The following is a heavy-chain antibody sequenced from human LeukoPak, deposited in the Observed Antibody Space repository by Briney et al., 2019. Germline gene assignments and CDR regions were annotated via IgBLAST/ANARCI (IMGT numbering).Heavy chain of an antibody. Sequence: SETLSLTCSVSGGSISNYYWSWIRQPPGKGLERIGYISYTGIISYNPSLKSRVTISVDTSKNQSSLKLNSVTAADTAVYYCTRGVLRYFDWWGQGTLVTVSS. V-gene: IGHV4-59*12. CDR3: TRGVLRYFDW. CDR2: ISYTGII. D-gene: IGHD3-9*01. CDR1: GGSISNYY. J-gene: IGHJ4*02.